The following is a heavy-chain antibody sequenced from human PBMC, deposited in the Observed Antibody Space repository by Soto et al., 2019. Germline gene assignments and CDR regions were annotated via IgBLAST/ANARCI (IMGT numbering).Heavy chain of an antibody. D-gene: IGHD3-9*01. J-gene: IGHJ4*02. Sequence: EVQLLESGGGLVQPGGSLRLSCAASGFTFSSYAMSWVRQAPGKGLEWVSAISGSGGSTYYADSVKGRFTISRDNSKNTLYLQMNSLRAEDTAVYYCAKDYLNHPTITRYYFDYWGQGTLVTVSS. V-gene: IGHV3-23*01. CDR1: GFTFSSYA. CDR3: AKDYLNHPTITRYYFDY. CDR2: ISGSGGST.